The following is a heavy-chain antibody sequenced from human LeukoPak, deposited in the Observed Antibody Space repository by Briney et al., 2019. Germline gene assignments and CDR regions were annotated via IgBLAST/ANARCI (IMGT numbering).Heavy chain of an antibody. CDR1: GYTFTSYY. CDR3: ARVSGWRTFDY. J-gene: IGHJ4*02. V-gene: IGHV1-3*01. D-gene: IGHD6-19*01. CDR2: INAGNGNT. Sequence: ASVKVSCKASGYTFTSYYMHWVRQAPGQRLEWMGWINAGNGNTKYSQKFQGRVTITRDTSASTAYMELSSLRSEDTAVYYCARVSGWRTFDYWGQGTLVTVSS.